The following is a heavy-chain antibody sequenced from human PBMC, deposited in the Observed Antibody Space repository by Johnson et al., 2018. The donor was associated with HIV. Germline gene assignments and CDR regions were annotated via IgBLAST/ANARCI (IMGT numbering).Heavy chain of an antibody. CDR1: GFTFSSYA. CDR3: ARSNWAHFDAFDI. Sequence: QVQLVESGGGVVQPGRSLRLSCAASGFTFSSYAMHWVRQAPGKGLEWVSVIFSDGNTYNADSVKGRFTISRDNYKNTLYLQMSSLRPEDTAVYYCARSNWAHFDAFDIWGQGTMVTVSS. D-gene: IGHD7-27*01. J-gene: IGHJ3*02. CDR2: IFSDGNT. V-gene: IGHV3-30*04.